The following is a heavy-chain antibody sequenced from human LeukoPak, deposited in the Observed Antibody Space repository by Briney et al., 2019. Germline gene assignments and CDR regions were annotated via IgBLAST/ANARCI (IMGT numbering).Heavy chain of an antibody. V-gene: IGHV3-7*01. Sequence: GGSLRLSCAASGFTFSNYWMTWVRQAPGKGLEWVASIKADGGEKYYVDSVKGRFFISRDNAKNSLYLQMNSLRAEDTAVYYCARDQHGKYYYGSGSYWFHPPFDPWGQGTLVTVSS. CDR1: GFTFSNYW. D-gene: IGHD3-10*01. CDR3: ARDQHGKYYYGSGSYWFHPPFDP. CDR2: IKADGGEK. J-gene: IGHJ5*02.